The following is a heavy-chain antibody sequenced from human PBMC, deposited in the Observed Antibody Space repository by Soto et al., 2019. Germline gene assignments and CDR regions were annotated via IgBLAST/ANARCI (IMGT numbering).Heavy chain of an antibody. Sequence: GGSLRLSCAASGFTFSSYWMHWVRQAPGKGLVLVSRINSDGSSTSYADSVKGRFTISRDNAKNTLYLQMNSLRAEDTAVYYCARDTYGSGSYITDNWFDPWGQGTLVTVSS. D-gene: IGHD3-10*01. CDR2: INSDGSST. CDR1: GFTFSSYW. V-gene: IGHV3-74*01. J-gene: IGHJ5*02. CDR3: ARDTYGSGSYITDNWFDP.